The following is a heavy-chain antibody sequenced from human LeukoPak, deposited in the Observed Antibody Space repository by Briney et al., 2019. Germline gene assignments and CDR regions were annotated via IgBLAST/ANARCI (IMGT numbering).Heavy chain of an antibody. CDR3: ARVLLGATTINYYYYYMDV. J-gene: IGHJ6*03. Sequence: SVKVSCKASGGTFSSYAISWVRQAPGQGLEWMGKIIPILGIANYAQKFQGRVTITADKSTSTAYMELSSLRSEDTAVYYCARVLLGATTINYYYYYMDVWGKGTTVTVSS. CDR1: GGTFSSYA. V-gene: IGHV1-69*04. D-gene: IGHD1-26*01. CDR2: IIPILGIA.